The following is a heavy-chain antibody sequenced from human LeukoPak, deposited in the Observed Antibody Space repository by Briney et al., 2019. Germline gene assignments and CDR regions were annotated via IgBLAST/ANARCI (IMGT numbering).Heavy chain of an antibody. J-gene: IGHJ4*02. CDR2: ISGSGDTT. Sequence: AGGSLRLSCAASGFTFSSYAMSWVRQAPGKGLEWVSGISGSGDTTYYADSVKGRFTISRDNSKNTVSLQMNSLRAEDTAVYYCATQRSWGHFDYWGQGTLVTVSS. CDR3: ATQRSWGHFDY. D-gene: IGHD6-13*01. CDR1: GFTFSSYA. V-gene: IGHV3-23*01.